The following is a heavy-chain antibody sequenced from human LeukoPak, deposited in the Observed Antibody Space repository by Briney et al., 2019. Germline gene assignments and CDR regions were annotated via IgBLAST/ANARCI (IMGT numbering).Heavy chain of an antibody. V-gene: IGHV3-74*01. CDR2: IKTDGSST. Sequence: GGSLRLSCAASGFTFNTYCMHWIRQAPGKGLEWVSRIKTDGSSTTYADSVKGRFTISRDNAKSTLYLQMNSLRAEDTAVYYCARAYHADSSGWGYWGQGTLVTVSS. CDR1: GFTFNTYC. D-gene: IGHD3-22*01. J-gene: IGHJ4*02. CDR3: ARAYHADSSGWGY.